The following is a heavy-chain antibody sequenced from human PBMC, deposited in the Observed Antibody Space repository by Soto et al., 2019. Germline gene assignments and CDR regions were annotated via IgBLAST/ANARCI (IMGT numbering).Heavy chain of an antibody. J-gene: IGHJ6*03. V-gene: IGHV4-34*01. CDR3: ARARGGKNCSGGSCYIYYYYYYYMDV. Sequence: QVQLQQWGAGLLKPSETLSLTCAVYGGSFSGYYWSWIRQPPGKGLEWIGEINHSGSTNYKPSLKSRVTITVGTSKNQFSLKLSSVTAAGTAVYYCARARGGKNCSGGSCYIYYYYYYYMDVWGKGTTVTVSS. CDR2: INHSGST. D-gene: IGHD2-15*01. CDR1: GGSFSGYY.